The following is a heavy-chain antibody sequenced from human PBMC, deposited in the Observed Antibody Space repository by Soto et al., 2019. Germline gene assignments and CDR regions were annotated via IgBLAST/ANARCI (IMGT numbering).Heavy chain of an antibody. Sequence: QVQLVESGAGVVQPGRSLRLSCAASGFTFSSYGMHWVRQAPGKGLEWVAVISYDGSNKYYADSVKGRFTISRDNSKNTLYLQMNSLRAEDTAVYYCAKGGKVYYGSGGFDYWGQGTLVTVSS. V-gene: IGHV3-30*18. J-gene: IGHJ4*02. CDR2: ISYDGSNK. CDR3: AKGGKVYYGSGGFDY. D-gene: IGHD3-10*01. CDR1: GFTFSSYG.